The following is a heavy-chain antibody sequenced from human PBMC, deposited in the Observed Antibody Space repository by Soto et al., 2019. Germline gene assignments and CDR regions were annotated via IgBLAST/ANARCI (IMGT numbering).Heavy chain of an antibody. Sequence: QVQLVQSGAEVKKPGSSVKVSCKGSGGTFSSYAITWVRQAPGQGLEWMGGIIPLFGSTKYAQKFQGRVTITADKSTTTAYMELSRLRSEDTAVYYCARGSGMGAPDGSFDIWGQGTMVTVSS. CDR1: GGTFSSYA. CDR2: IIPLFGST. CDR3: ARGSGMGAPDGSFDI. D-gene: IGHD1-26*01. V-gene: IGHV1-69*06. J-gene: IGHJ3*02.